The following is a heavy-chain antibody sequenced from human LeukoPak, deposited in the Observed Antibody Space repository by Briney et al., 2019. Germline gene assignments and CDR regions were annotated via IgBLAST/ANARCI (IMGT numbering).Heavy chain of an antibody. J-gene: IGHJ4*02. CDR3: APQRVFSHGRY. V-gene: IGHV3-53*01. CDR2: IYSGGST. Sequence: GGSLRLSCAASGFTVSNNYMSWVRQAPGKGLEWVSVIYSGGSTYYTDSVKGRFTISRDTSKNTLYLQMNSLRAEDTAVYYCAPQRVFSHGRYWRQGRLVTVSS. CDR1: GFTVSNNY. D-gene: IGHD6-13*01.